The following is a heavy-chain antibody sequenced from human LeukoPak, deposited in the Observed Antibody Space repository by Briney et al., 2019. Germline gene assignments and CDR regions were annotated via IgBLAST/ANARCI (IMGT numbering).Heavy chain of an antibody. CDR3: ARRITMVRGVTPFDY. V-gene: IGHV3-7*01. CDR2: IKQDGSEK. Sequence: PGGSLRLSCAASGFTFSSYWMSWVRQAPGKGLEWVANIKQDGSEKYYVDSVKGRFTISRDNAKNSLYLQMNSLRAEDTAVYYCARRITMVRGVTPFDYWSQGTLVTVSS. J-gene: IGHJ4*02. CDR1: GFTFSSYW. D-gene: IGHD3-10*01.